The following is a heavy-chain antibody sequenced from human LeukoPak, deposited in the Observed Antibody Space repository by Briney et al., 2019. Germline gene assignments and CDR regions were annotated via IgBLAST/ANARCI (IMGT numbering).Heavy chain of an antibody. J-gene: IGHJ4*02. V-gene: IGHV3-48*02. CDR3: ARGGSYYTN. CDR2: ISDSSRTI. Sequence: GGSLRLSCAASGFSFNSYSMNRDRQAPGKGLEWVSYISDSSRTIYYADSVKGRFTISRDNAKNSLYLQMNSLRDEDTAVYFCARGGSYYTNWGQGTLVTVSS. CDR1: GFSFNSYS. D-gene: IGHD3-10*01.